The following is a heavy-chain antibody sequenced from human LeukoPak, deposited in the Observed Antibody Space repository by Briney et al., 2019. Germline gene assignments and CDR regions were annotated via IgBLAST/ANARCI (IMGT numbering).Heavy chain of an antibody. CDR3: ARGITMVRGVTRGNWFDP. Sequence: SETLSLTCAVYGGSFSGYYWSWIRQPPGKGLEWIGDINHSGSTNYNPSLKSRATISVDTSKNQFSLKLRSVTVADTAVYYCARGITMVRGVTRGNWFDPWGQGTLVTVSS. CDR1: GGSFSGYY. J-gene: IGHJ5*02. CDR2: INHSGST. D-gene: IGHD3-10*01. V-gene: IGHV4-34*01.